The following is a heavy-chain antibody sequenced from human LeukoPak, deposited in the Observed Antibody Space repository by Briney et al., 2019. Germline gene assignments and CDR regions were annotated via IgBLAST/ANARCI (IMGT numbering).Heavy chain of an antibody. CDR1: GFTFSSYE. J-gene: IGHJ4*02. V-gene: IGHV3-48*03. Sequence: GGSLRLSCAASGFTFSSYEMNWVRQAPGKGLEWVSYISSSGSTIYYADSVKGRFTISRDNSKNTLYLQMNSLRAEDTAVYYCAKERYYYDSSGYLDPWGQGTLVTVSS. CDR2: ISSSGSTI. D-gene: IGHD3-22*01. CDR3: AKERYYYDSSGYLDP.